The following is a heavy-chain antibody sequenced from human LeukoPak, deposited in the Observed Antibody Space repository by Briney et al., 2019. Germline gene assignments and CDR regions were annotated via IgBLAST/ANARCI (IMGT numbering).Heavy chain of an antibody. V-gene: IGHV3-23*01. CDR2: ISGSGGST. Sequence: GGSLRLSCAASGFTFSSYAMSWVRQAPGKGLEWVSAISGSGGSTYYADSVKGRFTISRDNSKNTLYLQMDSLRAEDTAIYYCAKEPKYSSGWAFDYWGQGTLVTVSS. CDR3: AKEPKYSSGWAFDY. J-gene: IGHJ4*02. D-gene: IGHD6-19*01. CDR1: GFTFSSYA.